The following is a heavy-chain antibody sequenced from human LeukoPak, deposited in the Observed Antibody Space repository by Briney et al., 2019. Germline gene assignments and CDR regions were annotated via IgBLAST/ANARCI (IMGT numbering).Heavy chain of an antibody. CDR2: ISGSGGST. CDR3: ARTPGGSGNLFDY. Sequence: GGSLRLSCAASGFTFSSYAMSWVRQAPGKGLEWVSAISGSGGSTYYADSVKGRFTISRDNSKNTLYLQMNSLRAEDTAVYYCARTPGGSGNLFDYWGQGTLVTVSS. J-gene: IGHJ4*02. D-gene: IGHD3-10*01. V-gene: IGHV3-23*01. CDR1: GFTFSSYA.